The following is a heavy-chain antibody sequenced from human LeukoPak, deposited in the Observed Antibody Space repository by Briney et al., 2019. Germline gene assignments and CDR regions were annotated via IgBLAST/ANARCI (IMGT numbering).Heavy chain of an antibody. CDR3: ARNIVGATGSDY. CDR2: ISSSSSYI. CDR1: GFTFSSYS. D-gene: IGHD1-26*01. V-gene: IGHV3-21*01. J-gene: IGHJ4*02. Sequence: GGSLRLSCAASGFTFSSYSMNWVRQAPGKGLEWVSSISSSSSYIYYADSVKGRFTISRDNAKNSLYLQMNSLRAEDTVVYYCARNIVGATGSDYWGQGTLVTVSS.